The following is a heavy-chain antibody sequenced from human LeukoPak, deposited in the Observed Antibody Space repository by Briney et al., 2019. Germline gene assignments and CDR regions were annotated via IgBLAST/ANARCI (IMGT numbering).Heavy chain of an antibody. CDR1: GFTFSGNY. V-gene: IGHV3-53*01. Sequence: PGGSVRLSCAASGFTFSGNYMSWVREAPGKGLQWVSNIYKEGNTFYSDSVRGRFTLSRDNSKNTLYLQVNSPGAEDSAIYYIAREAVSSDWYLFWGQGTLATVSS. CDR3: AREAVSSDWYLF. D-gene: IGHD6-19*01. CDR2: IYKEGNT. J-gene: IGHJ4*02.